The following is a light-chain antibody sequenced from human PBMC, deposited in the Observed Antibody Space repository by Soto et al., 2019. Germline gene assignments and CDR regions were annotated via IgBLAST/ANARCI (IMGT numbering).Light chain of an antibody. J-gene: IGKJ5*01. Sequence: MMLTQSPATLSVSPGERVTLSCRTSHSVNSHVAWYQQKPGQAPRLLLYGASTRATGMPVRFSGSGFGTEFTLTISSLQSEDFAVHYCQQYKNWPLFGQGTRLEIK. CDR2: GAS. CDR1: HSVNSH. CDR3: QQYKNWPL. V-gene: IGKV3-15*01.